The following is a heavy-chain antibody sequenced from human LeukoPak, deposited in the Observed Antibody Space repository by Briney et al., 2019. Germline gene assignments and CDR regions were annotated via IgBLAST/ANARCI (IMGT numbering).Heavy chain of an antibody. CDR3: AGDTHPLIDS. CDR2: ISSSSSHI. Sequence: PGGSLRLSCAVSGITFSTYSMNWVRQAPGKGLEWVSSISSSSSHIFYADSVKGRFTISRDNAKNSLYLQMNSLRADDTAVYYFAGDTHPLIDSWGQGTLVTVSS. V-gene: IGHV3-21*01. J-gene: IGHJ4*02. CDR1: GITFSTYS.